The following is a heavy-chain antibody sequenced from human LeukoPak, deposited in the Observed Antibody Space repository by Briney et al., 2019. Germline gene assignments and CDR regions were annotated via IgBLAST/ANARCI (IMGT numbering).Heavy chain of an antibody. D-gene: IGHD1-7*01. CDR1: GFTFSSYA. J-gene: IGHJ4*02. V-gene: IGHV3-48*03. CDR2: ISSSGSTI. Sequence: GGSLRLSCAASGFTFSSYAMNWVRQAPGKGLEWVSYISSSGSTIYYADSVKGRFTISRDNAKNSLYLQMNSLRAEDTAVYYCARVNWNYVFDYWGQGTLVTVSS. CDR3: ARVNWNYVFDY.